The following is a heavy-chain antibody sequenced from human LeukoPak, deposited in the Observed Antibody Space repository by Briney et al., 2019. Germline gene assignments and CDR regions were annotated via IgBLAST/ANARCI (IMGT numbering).Heavy chain of an antibody. V-gene: IGHV1-8*01. J-gene: IGHJ3*02. CDR3: ARGLDFPCAFDI. Sequence: GASVKVSCKASGYTFSNYDINWVRQATGQGLEWMGWMNPNSGNTGYAQKFQGRVTMTRNTSISTAYMELSSLRSEDTAVYYCARGLDFPCAFDIWGQGTMVTVSS. D-gene: IGHD2/OR15-2a*01. CDR2: MNPNSGNT. CDR1: GYTFSNYD.